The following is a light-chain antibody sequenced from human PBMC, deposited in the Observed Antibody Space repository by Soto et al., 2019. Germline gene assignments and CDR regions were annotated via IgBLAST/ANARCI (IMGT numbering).Light chain of an antibody. CDR2: EVS. V-gene: IGLV2-14*01. CDR3: SSYTSSSPCV. J-gene: IGLJ1*01. CDR1: SSDVGGYKY. Sequence: SALTQPASVSGSPGQSITISCTGTSSDVGGYKYVSWYQQHPGKAPKLMIYEVSNRPSGVSNRFSGSKSGNTASLTISGLQAEDEADYYCSSYTSSSPCVFGTGTKSPS.